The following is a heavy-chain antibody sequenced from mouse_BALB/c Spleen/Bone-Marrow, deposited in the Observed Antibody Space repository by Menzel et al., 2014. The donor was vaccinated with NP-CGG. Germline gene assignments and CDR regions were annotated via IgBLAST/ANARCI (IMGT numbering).Heavy chain of an antibody. V-gene: IGHV7-3*02. CDR1: GFTFIDYY. CDR2: IRNKAYSYTT. J-gene: IGHJ2*01. CDR3: ARDMGGLLFDY. Sequence: EVKLVESGGGLVQPGGSLRLSCATSGFTFIDYYMNWVRQPPGKALEWLGFIRNKAYSYTTEYSASVKGRFTISRDNSQSILYLQMNTLRAEDSATYYCARDMGGLLFDYWGQGTTLTVSS. D-gene: IGHD2-3*01.